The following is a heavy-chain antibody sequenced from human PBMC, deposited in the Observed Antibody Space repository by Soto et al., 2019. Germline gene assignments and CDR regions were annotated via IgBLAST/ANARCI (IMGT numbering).Heavy chain of an antibody. D-gene: IGHD6-19*01. CDR2: IYYSGST. CDR1: GGSISSSSYY. Sequence: ETXSVTCPGSGGSISSSSYYWGWIRQHPGKVLECIGSIYYSGSTYYNPSLKSRVTISVDTSKNPFSLKLSSVTAADTAVYYCATPSGVRGLKLGQWLVHHYGMDAWSQGATVTVSS. J-gene: IGHJ6*02. CDR3: ATPSGVRGLKLGQWLVHHYGMDA. V-gene: IGHV4-39*01.